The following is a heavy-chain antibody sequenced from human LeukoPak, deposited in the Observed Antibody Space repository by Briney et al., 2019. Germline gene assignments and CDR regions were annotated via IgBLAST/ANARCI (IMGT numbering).Heavy chain of an antibody. J-gene: IGHJ6*04. D-gene: IGHD6-13*01. CDR1: GGTFSSYA. V-gene: IGHV1-69*01. CDR3: ARATCQQEGCDYYYYYGMDV. CDR2: IIPIFGTA. Sequence: GASVKVSCKASGGTFSSYAISWVRQAPGQGLEWMGGIIPIFGTANYAQKFQGGVTITADESTSTAYMELSSLRSEDTAVCYCARATCQQEGCDYYYYYGMDVWGKGTTVTVSS.